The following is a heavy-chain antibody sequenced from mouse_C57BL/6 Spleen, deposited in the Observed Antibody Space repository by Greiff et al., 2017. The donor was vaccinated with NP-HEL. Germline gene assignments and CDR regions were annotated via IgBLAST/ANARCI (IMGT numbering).Heavy chain of an antibody. CDR1: GYTFTDYY. V-gene: IGHV1-26*01. Sequence: VQLQQSGPELVKPGASVKISCKASGYTFTDYYMNWVKQSHGKSLEWIGDINPNNGGTSYNQKFKGKATLTVDKSSSTAYMELRSLTSEDSAVYYCARVEPFYYAMDYWGQGTSVTVSS. J-gene: IGHJ4*01. CDR2: INPNNGGT. CDR3: ARVEPFYYAMDY.